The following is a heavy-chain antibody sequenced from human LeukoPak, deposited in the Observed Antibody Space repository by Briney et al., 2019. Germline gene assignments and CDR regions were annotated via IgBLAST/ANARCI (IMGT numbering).Heavy chain of an antibody. Sequence: GGPLRLSCAASGFTFDDYGMSWVRHAPGKGLEWVSGINWNGGSTGYADSVKGRFTISRDNAKNSLYLQMNSLRAEDTALYYCARAPPAYSSGWYYPYWGQGTLVTVSS. CDR1: GFTFDDYG. D-gene: IGHD6-19*01. V-gene: IGHV3-20*04. CDR3: ARAPPAYSSGWYYPY. J-gene: IGHJ4*02. CDR2: INWNGGST.